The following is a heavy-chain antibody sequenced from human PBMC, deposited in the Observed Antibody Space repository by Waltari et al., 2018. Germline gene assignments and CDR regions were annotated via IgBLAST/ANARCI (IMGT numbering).Heavy chain of an antibody. CDR2: IYTSRST. V-gene: IGHV4-61*02. J-gene: IGHJ4*02. D-gene: IGHD2-15*01. CDR3: ARDHPAKYSDY. Sequence: QVQLQESGPGLVQPSQTLSLTCTVSGGSISSGSYYWSWIRQPAGKGLEWIGRIYTSRSTNYNPSLKSRVTISVDTSKNQFSLKLSSVTAADTAVYYCARDHPAKYSDYWGQGTLVTVSS. CDR1: GGSISSGSYY.